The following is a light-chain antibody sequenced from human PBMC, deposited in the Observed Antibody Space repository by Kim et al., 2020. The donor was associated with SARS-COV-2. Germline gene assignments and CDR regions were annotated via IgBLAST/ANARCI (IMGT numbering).Light chain of an antibody. CDR1: QSISNW. Sequence: DIQMTQSPSSLSASVGDRVTITCRASQSISNWLAWYQQKPGKAPKLLIYKTCNLESGVPSRFSGSGSGTEYTLTISSLQPEDFATYYCQQYNSYPRTFGQGTKLEI. CDR3: QQYNSYPRT. CDR2: KTC. V-gene: IGKV1-5*03. J-gene: IGKJ2*02.